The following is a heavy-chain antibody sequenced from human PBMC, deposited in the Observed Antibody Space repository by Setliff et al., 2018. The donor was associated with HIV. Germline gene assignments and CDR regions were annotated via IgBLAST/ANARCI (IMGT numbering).Heavy chain of an antibody. CDR2: INTSGST. CDR1: GGSVSNYY. D-gene: IGHD2-15*01. Sequence: KTSETLSLTCTVSGGSVSNYYWTWIRQSAGKGLEWIGHINTSGSTSYNPSLKSRVTISVDTSKNQFSLKLTSVTAADTAIYYCARGVPLLPPNFWGQGTLVTVS. V-gene: IGHV4-4*07. J-gene: IGHJ4*02. CDR3: ARGVPLLPPNF.